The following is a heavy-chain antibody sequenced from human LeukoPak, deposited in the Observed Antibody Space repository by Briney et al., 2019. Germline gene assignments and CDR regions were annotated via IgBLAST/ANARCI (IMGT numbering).Heavy chain of an antibody. CDR3: ARGPFGTGSFLDY. D-gene: IGHD3-10*01. CDR2: MNTNSGDT. J-gene: IGHJ4*02. CDR1: GYIFSSND. V-gene: IGHV1-8*01. Sequence: GASVKVSCKASGYIFSSNDINWVRQAAGQGLEWMGWMNTNSGDTGYTQKFQGRVAMTRSTSITTAYMELSSLRSDDTAVYYCARGPFGTGSFLDYWGQGTLVTVSS.